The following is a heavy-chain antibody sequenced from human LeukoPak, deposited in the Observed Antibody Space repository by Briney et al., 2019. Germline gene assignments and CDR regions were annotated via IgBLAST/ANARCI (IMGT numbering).Heavy chain of an antibody. D-gene: IGHD4-23*01. V-gene: IGHV5-51*01. J-gene: IGHJ4*02. Sequence: GESLKISCKGSGYSFTSYWIGWVRQMPGKGLEWMGIIYPGDSDTRYSPSFQGQVTISADKSISTAYLQWSSLKASDTAMYYCARQLRGVDGPYTVVTRAADYWGQGTLVTVPS. CDR1: GYSFTSYW. CDR3: ARQLRGVDGPYTVVTRAADY. CDR2: IYPGDSDT.